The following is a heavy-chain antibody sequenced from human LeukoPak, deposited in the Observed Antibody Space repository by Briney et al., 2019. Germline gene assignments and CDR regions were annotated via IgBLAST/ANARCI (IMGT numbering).Heavy chain of an antibody. V-gene: IGHV4-4*02. J-gene: IGHJ4*02. CDR1: GGSRSSSNW. D-gene: IGHD3-10*01. CDR2: IYHSGST. Sequence: SGTLSLTCAVYGGSRSSSNWWSWVRQPPGKGLEWIGEIYHSGSTNYNPSLKSRVTISVDKSKNQFSLKLSSVTAADTAVYYCARDVFYGSGSYYFDYWGQGTLVTVSS. CDR3: ARDVFYGSGSYYFDY.